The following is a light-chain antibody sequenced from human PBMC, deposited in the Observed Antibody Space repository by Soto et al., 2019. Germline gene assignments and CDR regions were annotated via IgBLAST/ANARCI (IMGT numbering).Light chain of an antibody. J-gene: IGLJ3*02. CDR1: RSNIGAGYH. CDR3: QSYDSSLSGSV. V-gene: IGLV1-40*01. Sequence: QSVLTQPPSVSGAPGQRVTISCTGSRSNIGAGYHVHWYQQLPGTGPKLLIYGNSNRPSGVPDRFSGSKSGTSASLAITGLQAEDEADYYCQSYDSSLSGSVFGGGTKLTVL. CDR2: GNS.